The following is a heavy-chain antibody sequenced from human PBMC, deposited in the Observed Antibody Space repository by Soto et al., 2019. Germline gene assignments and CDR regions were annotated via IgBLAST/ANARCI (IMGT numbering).Heavy chain of an antibody. J-gene: IGHJ4*02. D-gene: IGHD6-13*01. CDR1: GGSISSPNFY. CDR2: IYYNGTT. Sequence: PSETLSLTCTVSGGSISSPNFYWSWIRQHPGKGLEWIGHIYYNGTTYYNPTLKSRVSISVDTSKNQFSLKLSSVTAADTAVYYCARGGIAAAAPPDYWGQGTLVTVSS. CDR3: ARGGIAAAAPPDY. V-gene: IGHV4-31*03.